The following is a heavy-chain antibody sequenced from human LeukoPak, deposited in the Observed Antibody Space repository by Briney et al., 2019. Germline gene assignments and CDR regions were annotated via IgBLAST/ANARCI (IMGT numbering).Heavy chain of an antibody. V-gene: IGHV1-46*01. J-gene: IGHJ4*02. CDR3: ARGHGFGSNQMTTAPNFDY. CDR2: INPIVGST. Sequence: ASGNVSCKASGYTFTSLSMHSVREAPGQGLEWRGMINPIVGSTSYAQKFQGRVTMTRDTSTSTVYMELSSLRSEDTAVYYCARGHGFGSNQMTTAPNFDYWGEGTLVTVSS. D-gene: IGHD4-17*01. CDR1: GYTFTSLS.